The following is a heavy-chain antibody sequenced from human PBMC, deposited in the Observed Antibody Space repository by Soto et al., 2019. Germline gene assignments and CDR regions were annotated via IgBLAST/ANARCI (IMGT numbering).Heavy chain of an antibody. CDR2: INHSGST. CDR3: ARGIGPNWFDP. Sequence: SETLSLTCAVYGGSFSGYYWSWIRQPPGKGPEWIGEINHSGSTNYNPSLKSRVTISVDTSKNQFSLKLGSVTAADTAVYYCARGIGPNWFDPWGQGTLVTVSS. D-gene: IGHD3-10*01. J-gene: IGHJ5*02. CDR1: GGSFSGYY. V-gene: IGHV4-34*01.